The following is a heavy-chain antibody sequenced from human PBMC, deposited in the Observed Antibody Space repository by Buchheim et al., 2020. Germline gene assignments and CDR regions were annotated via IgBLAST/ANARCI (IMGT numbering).Heavy chain of an antibody. J-gene: IGHJ4*02. V-gene: IGHV3-21*01. CDR1: GFTFRSYT. Sequence: EVQLVESGGGPVKPGGSLRLSCAASGFTFRSYTMNWVRQAPGKGLEWVSSISSSSIYYADSAKGRFTISRDNAKNSLYLQMNSLRAEDTAVYYCARVPSYASGRPYYFDYWGQGTL. CDR3: ARVPSYASGRPYYFDY. CDR2: ISSSSI. D-gene: IGHD3-10*01.